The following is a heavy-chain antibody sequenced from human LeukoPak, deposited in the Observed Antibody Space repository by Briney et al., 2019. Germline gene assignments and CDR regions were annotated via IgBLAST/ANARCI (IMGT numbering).Heavy chain of an antibody. CDR2: NYYSGST. D-gene: IGHD2-15*01. J-gene: IGHJ3*02. V-gene: IGHV4-39*07. CDR1: GDSISSSSYY. CDR3: ARDWSGGVVVAATGAFDI. Sequence: SETLSLTCTVSGDSISSSSYYWGWIRQPPGRGLVWIGSNYYSGSTYYNPSLKSRVTISVDTSKNQFSLKLSSVTAADTAVYYCARDWSGGVVVAATGAFDIWGQGTMVTVSS.